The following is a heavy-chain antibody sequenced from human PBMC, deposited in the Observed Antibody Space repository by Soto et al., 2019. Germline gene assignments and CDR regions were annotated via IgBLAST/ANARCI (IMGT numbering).Heavy chain of an antibody. CDR2: ISGSGGST. J-gene: IGHJ4*02. D-gene: IGHD3-10*01. CDR1: GFTFSSYA. CDR3: AKDIYNPDLLRFGDTGTPLDY. V-gene: IGHV3-23*01. Sequence: PGGSLRLSCAASGFTFSSYAMSWVRQAPGKGLEWVSAISGSGGSTYYADSVKGRFTISRDNSKNTLYLQMNSLRAEDTAVYYCAKDIYNPDLLRFGDTGTPLDYWGRGTLVTVSS.